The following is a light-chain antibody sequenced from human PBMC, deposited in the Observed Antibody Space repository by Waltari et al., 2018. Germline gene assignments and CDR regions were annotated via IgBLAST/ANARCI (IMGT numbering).Light chain of an antibody. CDR2: EVS. CDR3: SSYTSSSTLKV. CDR1: SSDVGGYNY. J-gene: IGLJ3*02. Sequence: QSALTQPASVSGSPGQSITISCTRTSSDVGGYNYVSWYQQHPGKAPKLMIYEVSNRPAGVSNRFSGSTSGNTASLTISGLQAEDEADYYCSSYTSSSTLKVFGGGTKLTVL. V-gene: IGLV2-14*01.